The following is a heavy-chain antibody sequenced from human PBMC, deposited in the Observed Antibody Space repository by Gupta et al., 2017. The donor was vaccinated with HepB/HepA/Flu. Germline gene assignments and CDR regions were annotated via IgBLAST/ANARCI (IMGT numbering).Heavy chain of an antibody. V-gene: IGHV4-30-4*01. CDR3: ARGSRGRGLMFVY. J-gene: IGHJ4*02. Sequence: IRQPLGKGPEWIGYIYFTGSTYYNPSLRSRVSMSAGASKTQFSLRVSSVTASDTAVYYCARGSRGRGLMFVYWGQGTLVTVSS. D-gene: IGHD3-10*01. CDR2: IYFTGST.